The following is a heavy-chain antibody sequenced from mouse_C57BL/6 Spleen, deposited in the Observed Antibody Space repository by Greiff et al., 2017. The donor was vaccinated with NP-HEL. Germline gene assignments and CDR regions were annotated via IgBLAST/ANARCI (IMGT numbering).Heavy chain of an antibody. J-gene: IGHJ4*01. V-gene: IGHV5-16*01. Sequence: EVKVVESEGGLVQPGSSMKLSCTASGFTFSDYYMAWVRQVPEKGLEWVANINYDGSSTYYLDSLKSRFIISRDNAKNILYLQMSSLKSEDTATYYCARDRDYGSSWVYAMDYWGQGTSVTVSS. CDR2: INYDGSST. D-gene: IGHD1-1*01. CDR1: GFTFSDYY. CDR3: ARDRDYGSSWVYAMDY.